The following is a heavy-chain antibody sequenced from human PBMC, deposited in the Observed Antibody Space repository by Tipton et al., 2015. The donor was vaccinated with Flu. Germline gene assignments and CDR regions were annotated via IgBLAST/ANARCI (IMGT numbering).Heavy chain of an antibody. D-gene: IGHD2-2*01. Sequence: QSGAEVKKPGASVKVSCKASGYTFTGYYMNWVRQAPGQGLEWMGWIIPNSGDTSYAQKFQGRVTMTRDTSISTAYMELSRLSSDDTAVYYCARVGEYCSGTNCYFRSWFDTWGQGTLVTVSS. CDR3: ARVGEYCSGTNCYFRSWFDT. V-gene: IGHV1-2*02. CDR2: IIPNSGDT. J-gene: IGHJ5*02. CDR1: GYTFTGYY.